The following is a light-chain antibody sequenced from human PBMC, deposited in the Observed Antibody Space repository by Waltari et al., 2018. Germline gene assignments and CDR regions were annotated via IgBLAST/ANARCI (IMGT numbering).Light chain of an antibody. V-gene: IGKV3-20*01. Sequence: EIVLTQSPGTLSLSPGERATLSCRASQSVGRYLAWYQQKPDQAPRLLIHDASTRATGIPDRFSGSGSGTDFSLTISRLESEDFAVYYCQKYVNLPATFGQGTKVEIK. J-gene: IGKJ1*01. CDR1: QSVGRY. CDR3: QKYVNLPAT. CDR2: DAS.